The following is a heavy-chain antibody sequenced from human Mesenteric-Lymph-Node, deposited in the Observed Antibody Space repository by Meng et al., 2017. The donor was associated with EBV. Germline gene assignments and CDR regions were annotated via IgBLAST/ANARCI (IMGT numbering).Heavy chain of an antibody. D-gene: IGHD3-10*01. J-gene: IGHJ5*02. CDR2: IYHSGST. CDR3: AKVDGSGRSNWFDP. Sequence: QVQLQEQGPGLVKPSGTLSLTFAVSGGSISSYNWWSWVRQPPGKGLEWIGEIYHSGSTNNNPSLRSRVTISVDKSKNQFSLRLSSVAAADTAVYYCAKVDGSGRSNWFDPWGQGTLVTVSS. CDR1: GGSISSYNW. V-gene: IGHV4-4*02.